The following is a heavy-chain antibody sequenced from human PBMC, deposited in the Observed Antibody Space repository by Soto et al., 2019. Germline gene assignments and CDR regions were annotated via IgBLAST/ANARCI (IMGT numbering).Heavy chain of an antibody. J-gene: IGHJ6*02. CDR2: IWYDGSNK. V-gene: IGHV3-33*01. D-gene: IGHD1-1*01. CDR1: GFTFSSYG. Sequence: PGGSLRLSCAASGFTFSSYGMHWVRQAPGKGLEWVAVIWYDGSNKYYADSVKGRFTISRDNSKNTLYLRMNSLRAEDTAVYYCARDNELGRESTGGMDVWGQGTTVTVSS. CDR3: ARDNELGRESTGGMDV.